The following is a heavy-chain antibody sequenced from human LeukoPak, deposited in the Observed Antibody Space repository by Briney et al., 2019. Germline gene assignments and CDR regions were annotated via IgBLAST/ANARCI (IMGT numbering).Heavy chain of an antibody. CDR3: ARGVAGTEEGIDYGMDV. D-gene: IGHD6-19*01. Sequence: PGGSLRLSCAASGFSFSSFSMSWVRQAPGKGLEWVSVIYSGGSTYYADSVKGRFTISRHNSKNTLYLQMNSLRAEDTAVYYCARGVAGTEEGIDYGMDVWGQGTTVTVSS. CDR1: GFSFSSFS. J-gene: IGHJ6*02. V-gene: IGHV3-53*04. CDR2: IYSGGST.